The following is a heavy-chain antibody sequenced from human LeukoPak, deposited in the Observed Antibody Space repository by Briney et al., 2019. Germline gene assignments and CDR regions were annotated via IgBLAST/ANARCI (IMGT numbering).Heavy chain of an antibody. CDR2: ICSGESTI. CDR3: VRGVPVTPGIDY. V-gene: IGHV3-74*01. Sequence: GGSLRLSCAASGFTFSNYCMHWVRQPPGKGLVWVSQICSGESTIKFADSVKGRFTISRDNAKNTLYLQMSSLRVEDTAVYYCVRGVPVTPGIDYWGQGTLVTVSS. CDR1: GFTFSNYC. D-gene: IGHD2-2*01. J-gene: IGHJ4*02.